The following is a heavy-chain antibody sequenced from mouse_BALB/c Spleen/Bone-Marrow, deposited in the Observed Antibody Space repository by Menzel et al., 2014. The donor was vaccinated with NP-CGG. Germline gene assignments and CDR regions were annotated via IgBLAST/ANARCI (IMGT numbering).Heavy chain of an antibody. D-gene: IGHD2-4*01. V-gene: IGHV1-14*01. CDR1: GYTFTSYV. CDR3: TRGVYYDYDEGAMDY. CDR2: INPYNDGT. Sequence: HLKQSGPELVKPGASVKMSCKASGYTFTSYVMHWVKQKPGQALEWIGYINPYNDGTKYNEKFKGKATLTSDKSSSTAYMELSSLTSEDSAVYYCTRGVYYDYDEGAMDYWGQGSSVTDSS. J-gene: IGHJ4*01.